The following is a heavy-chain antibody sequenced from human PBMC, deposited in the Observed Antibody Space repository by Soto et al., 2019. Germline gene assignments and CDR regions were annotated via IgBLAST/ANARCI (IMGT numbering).Heavy chain of an antibody. Sequence: QVQLVESGGGVVQPGRSLRLSCAASGFTFSSYGMHWVRQAPGKGLEWVAVIWYDGSNKYYADSVKGRFTISRDNSKNTLYLQMNSLRAEDTAVYYCARDIAAAGTPGTPYYYYYGMDVWGQGTTVTVSS. CDR3: ARDIAAAGTPGTPYYYYYGMDV. V-gene: IGHV3-33*01. D-gene: IGHD6-13*01. CDR1: GFTFSSYG. CDR2: IWYDGSNK. J-gene: IGHJ6*02.